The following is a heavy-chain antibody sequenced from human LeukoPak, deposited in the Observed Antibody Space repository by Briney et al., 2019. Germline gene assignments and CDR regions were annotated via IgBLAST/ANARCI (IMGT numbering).Heavy chain of an antibody. CDR1: GFTFSDYY. D-gene: IGHD3-22*01. CDR2: ISSSSSTI. V-gene: IGHV3-11*04. CDR3: AREEVVTDYYYYYMDV. J-gene: IGHJ6*03. Sequence: GGSLRLSCAASGFTFSDYYMSWIRQAPGKGLEWVSYISSSSSTIYYADSVKGRFTISRDNAKNSLYLQMNSLRAEDTAVYYCAREEVVTDYYYYYMDVWGKGTTVTVSS.